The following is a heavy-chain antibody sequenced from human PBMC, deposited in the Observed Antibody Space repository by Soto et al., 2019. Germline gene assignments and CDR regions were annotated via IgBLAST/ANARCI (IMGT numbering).Heavy chain of an antibody. CDR1: GITFSNDG. CDR2: IWYDGSNE. CDR3: ARENVAGTFLYGLDV. V-gene: IGHV3-33*01. D-gene: IGHD6-19*01. Sequence: QVQLVESGGGVVQPGRSLRLSCAASGITFSNDGMHWVRQAPGKGLEWVAVIWYDGSNEFYTDSVKGRFTISRDNSKNTLYLQMNSRRAEDTAVYYCARENVAGTFLYGLDVWGQGTTVTVSS. J-gene: IGHJ6*02.